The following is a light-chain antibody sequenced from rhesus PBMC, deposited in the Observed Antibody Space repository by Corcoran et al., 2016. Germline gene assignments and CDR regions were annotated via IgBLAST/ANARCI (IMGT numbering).Light chain of an antibody. CDR1: QSVSSY. J-gene: IGKJ2*01. Sequence: EMVITQSPATLSFSPGERATLSCRTSQSVSSYVAWYQQKPDQAPRPLFYVASNRANGLPDRFSGSGSGTDFTIIIRSLEPEDVGVYYCHQYSNWNSFGQGTKVEIK. V-gene: IGKV3S9*01. CDR3: HQYSNWNS. CDR2: VAS.